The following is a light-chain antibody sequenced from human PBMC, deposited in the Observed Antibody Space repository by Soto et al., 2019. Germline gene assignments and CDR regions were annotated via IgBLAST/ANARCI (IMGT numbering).Light chain of an antibody. CDR3: QQFYSSLWT. Sequence: EIVLTQSPGTLSLSPGERATLSCRSSQSISSNFLAWYQQRPGQPPRLLIYDASNRATGIPDRFSGTGSGTDFSLTISRLEPEDFAVYYCQQFYSSLWTFGQGTKVEI. V-gene: IGKV3-20*01. CDR2: DAS. J-gene: IGKJ1*01. CDR1: QSISSNF.